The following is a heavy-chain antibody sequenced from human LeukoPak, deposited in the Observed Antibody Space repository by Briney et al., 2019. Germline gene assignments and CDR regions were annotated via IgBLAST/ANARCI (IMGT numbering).Heavy chain of an antibody. CDR1: GFTFSSYA. CDR3: AKGSYYDSSGSFYFDY. D-gene: IGHD3-22*01. CDR2: ISGSGDNT. Sequence: GGSLRLSCAASGFTFSSYAMSWVRQDPGKGLEWVSGISGSGDNTYYADSVKGRFTISRDNSKNTLYVQVNSLGTEDTAAYYCAKGSYYDSSGSFYFDYWGQGTLVTVSS. V-gene: IGHV3-23*01. J-gene: IGHJ4*02.